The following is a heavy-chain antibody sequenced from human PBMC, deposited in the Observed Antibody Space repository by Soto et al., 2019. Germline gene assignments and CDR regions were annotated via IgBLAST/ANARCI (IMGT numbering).Heavy chain of an antibody. CDR1: GYTFTSYG. V-gene: IGHV1-18*01. CDR2: ISAYNGNT. D-gene: IGHD6-13*01. Sequence: AXVKVSCKAPGYTFTSYGISWVRQAPGQGLEWMGWISAYNGNTNYAQKLQGRVTMTTDTSTSTAYMELRSLRSDDTAVYYCARDFPYSSRMNWFDSWGQGTLVTVSS. J-gene: IGHJ5*01. CDR3: ARDFPYSSRMNWFDS.